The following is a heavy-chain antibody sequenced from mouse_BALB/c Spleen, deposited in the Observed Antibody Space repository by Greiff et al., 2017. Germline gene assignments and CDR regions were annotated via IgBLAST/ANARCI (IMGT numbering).Heavy chain of an antibody. Sequence: EVKLVESGPGLVKPSQSLSLTCSVTGYSITSGYYWNWIRQFPGNKLEWMGYISYDGSNNYNPSLKNRISITRDTSKNQFFLKLNSVTTEDTATYYCARGGNYCDYWGQGTTLTVSS. CDR2: ISYDGSN. D-gene: IGHD1-1*02. CDR1: GYSITSGYY. CDR3: ARGGNYCDY. V-gene: IGHV3-6*02. J-gene: IGHJ2*01.